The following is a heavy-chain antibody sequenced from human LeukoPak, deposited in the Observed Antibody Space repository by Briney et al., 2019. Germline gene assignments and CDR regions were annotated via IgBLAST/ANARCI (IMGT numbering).Heavy chain of an antibody. CDR1: GFTFSSYG. D-gene: IGHD6-13*01. V-gene: IGHV4-34*01. CDR2: INHSGST. Sequence: LRLSCAASGFTFSSYGMHWVRRAPGKGLEWIGEINHSGSTNYNPSLKSRVTISVDTSKNQFSLKLSSVTAADTAVYYCARGNRGTHAAHAGEEDYFDYWGQGTLVTVSS. J-gene: IGHJ4*02. CDR3: ARGNRGTHAAHAGEEDYFDY.